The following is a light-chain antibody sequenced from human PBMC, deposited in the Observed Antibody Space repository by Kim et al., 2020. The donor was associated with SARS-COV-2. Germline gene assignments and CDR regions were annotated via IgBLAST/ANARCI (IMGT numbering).Light chain of an antibody. J-gene: IGLJ3*02. Sequence: KTATISCNSSRGSIASTYVLCYQQRPRSSPTSVIYEAHHSPPPVSHRLSGSTDSSSTPASLTTPGLKIEEEIDYSCPSYERGNHRVLGGGTQLT. CDR3: PSYERGNHRV. V-gene: IGLV6-57*01. CDR1: RGSIASTY. CDR2: EAH.